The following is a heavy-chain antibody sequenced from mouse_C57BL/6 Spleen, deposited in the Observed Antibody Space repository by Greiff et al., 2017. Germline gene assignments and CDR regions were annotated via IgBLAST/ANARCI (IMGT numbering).Heavy chain of an antibody. V-gene: IGHV5-17*01. J-gene: IGHJ1*03. D-gene: IGHD1-1*02. CDR2: ISSGSSTL. Sequence: EVNLVESGGGLVKPGGSLKLSCAASGFTFSDYGMNWVRQAPEKGLEWVAYISSGSSTLYYADTVKGRFTISRDNAKNTLFLQMTSLRSEDTAMYYCARSGGYTGYFDVWGTGTTVTVSS. CDR3: ARSGGYTGYFDV. CDR1: GFTFSDYG.